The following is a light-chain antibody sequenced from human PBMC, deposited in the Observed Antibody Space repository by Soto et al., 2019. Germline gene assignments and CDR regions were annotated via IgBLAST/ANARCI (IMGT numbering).Light chain of an antibody. Sequence: QSALTQPASVSGSPGQSITISCTGTSSDFGNYNLVSWYQQHPGKAPKLILFEVNKRPSGVSGRFSGSKSGNTASLTISGLQAEDEDDYYCCSFTSSNTHVFGTGTKVTVL. CDR1: SSDFGNYNL. V-gene: IGLV2-23*02. J-gene: IGLJ1*01. CDR2: EVN. CDR3: CSFTSSNTHV.